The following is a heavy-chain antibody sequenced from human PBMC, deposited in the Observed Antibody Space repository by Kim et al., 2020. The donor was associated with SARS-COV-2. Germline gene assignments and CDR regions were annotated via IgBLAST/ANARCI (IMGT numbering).Heavy chain of an antibody. Sequence: KGNNDYAVSVKRRMNINPDTSKNQFSLQLNSVIPEDTAVYYCARGYRYGLDYWGQGTLVTVSS. CDR2: KGNN. D-gene: IGHD5-18*01. CDR3: ARGYRYGLDY. J-gene: IGHJ4*02. V-gene: IGHV6-1*01.